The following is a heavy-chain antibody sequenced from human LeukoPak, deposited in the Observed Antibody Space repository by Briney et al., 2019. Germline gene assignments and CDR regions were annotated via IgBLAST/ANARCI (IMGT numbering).Heavy chain of an antibody. V-gene: IGHV3-30*01. J-gene: IGHJ4*02. Sequence: PGRSLRLSCAASGFTFSSYAIHWVRQAPGKGLEWVAVISYDGSNKYHADSVKGRFTISRDNSKNTLYLQINSLRGEDTAVYYCARDRSQRAYSYGPDGEWGQGTLVTVSS. CDR3: ARDRSQRAYSYGPDGE. D-gene: IGHD5-18*01. CDR1: GFTFSSYA. CDR2: ISYDGSNK.